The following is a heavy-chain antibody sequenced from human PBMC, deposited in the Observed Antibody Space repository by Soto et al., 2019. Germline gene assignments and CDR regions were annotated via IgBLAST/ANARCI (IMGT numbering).Heavy chain of an antibody. CDR3: GIGGSFFYGSGSYYLGRTYYYYYMDV. V-gene: IGHV4-34*01. J-gene: IGHJ6*03. CDR1: GGSFSGYY. CDR2: INHSGST. D-gene: IGHD3-10*01. Sequence: TSETLSLTCAVYGGSFSGYYWSWIRQPPGKGLEWIGEINHSGSTNYNPSLKSRVTISVDTSKNQFSLKLSSVTAADTAMYYCGIGGSFFYGSGSYYLGRTYYYYYMDVWGKGTTVTVSS.